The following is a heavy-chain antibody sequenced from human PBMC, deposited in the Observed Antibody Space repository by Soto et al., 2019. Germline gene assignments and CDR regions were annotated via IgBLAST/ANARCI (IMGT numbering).Heavy chain of an antibody. V-gene: IGHV4-38-2*01. CDR2: IFHGGNT. CDR3: ARARWYDAFDV. Sequence: PSETLSLTCGVSGFFISSGNYWGCIRKPPGKGLEWIGSIFHGGNTYYNPSLKSRVTISVDMSRNQFSLKLNSVTAADTAVYYCARARWYDAFDVWGQGTVVTVSS. D-gene: IGHD2-15*01. J-gene: IGHJ3*01. CDR1: GFFISSGNY.